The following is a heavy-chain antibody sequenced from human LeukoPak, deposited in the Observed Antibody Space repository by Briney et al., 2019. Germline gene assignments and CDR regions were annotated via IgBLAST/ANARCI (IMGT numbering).Heavy chain of an antibody. CDR1: GYSISSGYY. CDR3: ARDSTSGYCSSTSCETWFDP. CDR2: FYHSGST. V-gene: IGHV4-38-2*02. Sequence: PSETLSLTCTVSGYSISSGYYWGWIRQPPGKGLEWIGSFYHSGSTYYNPSLKSRVTISVDTSKNQFSLKLSSVTAADTAVYYCARDSTSGYCSSTSCETWFDPWGQGTLVTVSS. D-gene: IGHD2-2*03. J-gene: IGHJ5*02.